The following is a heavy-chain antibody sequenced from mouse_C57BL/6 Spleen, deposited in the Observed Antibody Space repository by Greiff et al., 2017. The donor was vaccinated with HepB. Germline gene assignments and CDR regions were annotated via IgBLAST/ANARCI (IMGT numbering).Heavy chain of an antibody. V-gene: IGHV1-39*01. Sequence: EVQLQQSGPELVKPGASVKISCKASGYSFTDYNMNWVKQSNGKSLEWIGVINPNYGTTSYNQKFKGKATLTVDQSASTAYMQLNSLTSEDSAVYYSATNYDYEGGYYFDYWGQGTTLTVAS. CDR3: ATNYDYEGGYYFDY. J-gene: IGHJ2*01. D-gene: IGHD2-4*01. CDR2: INPNYGTT. CDR1: GYSFTDYN.